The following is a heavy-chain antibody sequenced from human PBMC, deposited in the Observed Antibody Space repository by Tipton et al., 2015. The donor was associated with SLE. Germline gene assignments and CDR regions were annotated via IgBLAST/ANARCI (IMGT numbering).Heavy chain of an antibody. V-gene: IGHV4-39*07. CDR3: ARGDLTNWINNPFDS. CDR2: IHYSGST. J-gene: IGHJ4*02. CDR1: GGSISSSSFY. D-gene: IGHD1/OR15-1a*01. Sequence: LRLSCTVSGGSISSSSFYWGWIRQPPGKGLEWIGSIHYSGSTYFNPSLKSRVTISVDTSKNQFSLKLSSVTAADTAVYYCARGDLTNWINNPFDSWGQGTLVTVSS.